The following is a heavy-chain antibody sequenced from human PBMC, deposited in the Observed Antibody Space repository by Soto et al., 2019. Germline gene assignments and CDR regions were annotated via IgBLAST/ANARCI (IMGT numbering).Heavy chain of an antibody. J-gene: IGHJ6*02. D-gene: IGHD4-17*01. CDR2: IYYSGST. CDR1: GGSISSGGYY. Sequence: SETLSLTCTVSGGSISSGGYYWSWIRQHPGKGLEWIGYIYYSGSTYYNPSLKSRVTISVDTSKNQFSLKLSSVTAADTAVYYCARAPIIYGDYDYYYYFGRDVWGQGTTVTVAS. V-gene: IGHV4-31*03. CDR3: ARAPIIYGDYDYYYYFGRDV.